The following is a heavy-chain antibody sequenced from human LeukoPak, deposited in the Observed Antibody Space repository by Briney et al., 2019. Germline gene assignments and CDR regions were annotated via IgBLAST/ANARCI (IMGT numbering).Heavy chain of an antibody. Sequence: TGGSLRLSCAASRFTFSDYYMVWIRQAPGKGLEYVSSISGNGGSTNYANSVKGRFIISRDNSKNTLYLQMGGLRAEDMAMYYCVRSGEGGYDYYGMDVWGQGTTVTVSS. CDR2: ISGNGGST. CDR1: RFTFSDYY. J-gene: IGHJ6*02. CDR3: VRSGEGGYDYYGMDV. D-gene: IGHD3-10*01. V-gene: IGHV3-64*01.